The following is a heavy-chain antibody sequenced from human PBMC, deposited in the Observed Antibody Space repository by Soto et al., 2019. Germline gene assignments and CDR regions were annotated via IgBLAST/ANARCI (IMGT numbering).Heavy chain of an antibody. D-gene: IGHD7-27*01. CDR3: AKGDLLTGVAYFDY. J-gene: IGHJ4*02. Sequence: GSLRLSCAASGFTFSNYAMSWVRQAPGKGLQWVSTISGSGASTYYGDSVKGRFTLSRDNSENTLFLQMDSLRAEDTAVYYCAKGDLLTGVAYFDYWGQGTLVTVSS. V-gene: IGHV3-23*01. CDR1: GFTFSNYA. CDR2: ISGSGAST.